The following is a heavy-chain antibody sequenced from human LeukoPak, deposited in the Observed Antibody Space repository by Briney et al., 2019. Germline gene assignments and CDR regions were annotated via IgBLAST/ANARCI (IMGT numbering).Heavy chain of an antibody. CDR3: ARDRRDGPQVYFDY. CDR2: IYYSGST. V-gene: IGHV4-31*03. CDR1: GGSISSGGYY. J-gene: IGHJ4*02. Sequence: SETLSLTCTVSGGSISSGGYYWGWIRQHPGKGLEWIGYIYYSGSTYYNPSLKSRVTISVDTSKNQFSLKLSSVTAADTAVYYCARDRRDGPQVYFDYWGQGTLATVSS. D-gene: IGHD5-24*01.